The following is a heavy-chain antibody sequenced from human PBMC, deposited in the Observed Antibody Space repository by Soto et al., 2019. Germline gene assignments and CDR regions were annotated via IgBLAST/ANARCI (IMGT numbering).Heavy chain of an antibody. Sequence: QVQLVESGGGVVQPGRSLRLSCAASGFTFSSYAMHWVRQAPGKGLEWVAVISYDGSSKVYADSVKGRFTIFRDTSKNTLYLQINSLRAEDTAVYYCAKAGGLLLDYCRQGTLVTVSS. J-gene: IGHJ4*02. CDR1: GFTFSSYA. D-gene: IGHD2-15*01. V-gene: IGHV3-30-3*01. CDR3: AKAGGLLLDY. CDR2: ISYDGSSK.